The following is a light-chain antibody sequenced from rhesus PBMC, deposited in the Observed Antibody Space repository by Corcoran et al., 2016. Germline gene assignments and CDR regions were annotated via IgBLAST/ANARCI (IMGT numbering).Light chain of an antibody. V-gene: IGLV2S7*01. CDR3: CSYTTSSNYI. CDR1: SSDVGGYSY. Sequence: QAAPTQPPSVSGSPGQSVTISCTGTSSDVGGYSYVSWYQQHPGKAPKLMIYGVSKRPSGVSDRFSGSKSGNTASLTISGLQAEDEADYYCCSYTTSSNYIFGAGTRLTVL. J-gene: IGLJ1*01. CDR2: GVS.